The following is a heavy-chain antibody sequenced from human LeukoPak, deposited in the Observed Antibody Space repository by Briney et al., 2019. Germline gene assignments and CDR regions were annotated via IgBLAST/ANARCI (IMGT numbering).Heavy chain of an antibody. CDR1: GFTFSSYG. Sequence: GGSLRLSCAASGFTFSSYGMHWVRQAPGKGLEWVAVIWYDGSNKYYADSVKGRFTISRDNSKNTLYLQINSLRAEDTAVYYCARDRIVVVPAAIRTYGMDVWGQGTTVTVSS. D-gene: IGHD2-2*01. CDR3: ARDRIVVVPAAIRTYGMDV. V-gene: IGHV3-33*01. J-gene: IGHJ6*02. CDR2: IWYDGSNK.